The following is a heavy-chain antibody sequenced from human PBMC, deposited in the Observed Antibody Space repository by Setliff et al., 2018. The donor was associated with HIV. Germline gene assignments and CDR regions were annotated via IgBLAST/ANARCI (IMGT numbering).Heavy chain of an antibody. Sequence: ASETLSLTCTVSGGSVSSGSYYWSWIRQPPGKGLEWIGHIYISGSTNYNPSFNSRVTMSVDTSKNQFYLRLTSVTAADTAMYHCARDRSSGWSKDWFDTWGQGILVTVSS. D-gene: IGHD6-19*01. CDR3: ARDRSSGWSKDWFDT. CDR2: IYISGST. CDR1: GGSVSSGSYY. J-gene: IGHJ5*02. V-gene: IGHV4-61*01.